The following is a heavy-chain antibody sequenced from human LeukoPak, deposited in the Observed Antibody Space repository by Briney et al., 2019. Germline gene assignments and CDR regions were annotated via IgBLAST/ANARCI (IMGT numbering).Heavy chain of an antibody. V-gene: IGHV1-2*02. CDR2: INPNSGGT. CDR1: GYTFTGYY. CDR3: AREARVGYCSGGSCYLAY. J-gene: IGHJ4*02. Sequence: ASVKVSCKASGYTFTGYYMHWVRQAPGQGLEWMGWINPNSGGTNYAQKFQGRVTMARDTSISTAYMELSRLRSDDTAVYYCAREARVGYCSGGSCYLAYWGQGTLVTVSS. D-gene: IGHD2-15*01.